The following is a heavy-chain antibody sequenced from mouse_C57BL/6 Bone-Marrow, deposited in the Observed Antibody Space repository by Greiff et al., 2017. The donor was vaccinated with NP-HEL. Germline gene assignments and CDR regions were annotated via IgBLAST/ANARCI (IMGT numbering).Heavy chain of an antibody. CDR3: ARAPYYDDSSYEAMDY. CDR1: GYTFTSYG. Sequence: VHLVESGAELARPGASVKLSCKASGYTFTSYGISWVKQRTGQGLEWIGEIYPRSGNTYYNEKFKGKATLTADKSSSTAYMELRSLTSEDSAVYFCARAPYYDDSSYEAMDYWGQGTSVTVSS. J-gene: IGHJ4*01. V-gene: IGHV1-81*01. D-gene: IGHD1-1*01. CDR2: IYPRSGNT.